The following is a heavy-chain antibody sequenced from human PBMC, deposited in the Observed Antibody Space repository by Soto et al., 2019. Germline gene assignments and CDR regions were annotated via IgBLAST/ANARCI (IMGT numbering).Heavy chain of an antibody. D-gene: IGHD6-19*01. CDR3: AKVNLCSGCYTRDDG. V-gene: IGHV3-23*01. J-gene: IGHJ4*01. Sequence: EVQLLESGGGLVQSGGSLRLSCAASGFSFSYYDLNWVRQAPGSGLEWVSGISGSGDDTYYADSVKGRFTISRDNPKNTLHLQMNSLRAEDTGVYYCAKVNLCSGCYTRDDGWGHGTLVTVSS. CDR1: GFSFSYYD. CDR2: ISGSGDDT.